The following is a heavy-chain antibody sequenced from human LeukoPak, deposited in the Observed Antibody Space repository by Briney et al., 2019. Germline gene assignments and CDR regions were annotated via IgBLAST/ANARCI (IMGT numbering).Heavy chain of an antibody. Sequence: SETLSLTCTVSGGSISSYYWSWTRQPPGKGLEWLGYIYYSGSTNYNPSLKSRVTISVDTSKNQFSLKLSSVTAADTAVYYCARDLGDYVWGSYRDPDAFDIWGQGTMVTVSS. V-gene: IGHV4-59*01. CDR2: IYYSGST. CDR3: ARDLGDYVWGSYRDPDAFDI. CDR1: GGSISSYY. J-gene: IGHJ3*02. D-gene: IGHD3-16*02.